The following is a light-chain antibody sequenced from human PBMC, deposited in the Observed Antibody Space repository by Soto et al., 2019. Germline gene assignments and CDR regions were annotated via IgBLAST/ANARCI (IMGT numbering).Light chain of an antibody. V-gene: IGKV3-20*01. CDR1: QSVRSNY. CDR2: GAS. J-gene: IGKJ4*01. CDR3: QQYVTSPPLT. Sequence: EIVLTQSPGTLSLSPGDRATLSCRASQSVRSNYLAWYQQKPGQAPRLLLYGASSRATGIPDRFSGSGSGTDFTLTISRLEPEDFAVYYCQQYVTSPPLTFGGGTKVEIK.